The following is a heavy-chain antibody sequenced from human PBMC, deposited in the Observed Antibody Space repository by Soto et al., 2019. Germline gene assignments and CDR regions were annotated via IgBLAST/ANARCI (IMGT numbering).Heavy chain of an antibody. CDR2: ISYDGSNK. CDR1: GFTFSSYG. V-gene: IGHV3-30*18. Sequence: PGGSLRLSCAASGFTFSSYGMHWVRQAPGKGLEWVAVISYDGSNKYYADSVKGRFTISRDNSKNTLYLQMNSLRAEDTAVYYCANTVPGAFDICGQGTMVTVSS. J-gene: IGHJ3*02. CDR3: ANTVPGAFDI. D-gene: IGHD4-17*01.